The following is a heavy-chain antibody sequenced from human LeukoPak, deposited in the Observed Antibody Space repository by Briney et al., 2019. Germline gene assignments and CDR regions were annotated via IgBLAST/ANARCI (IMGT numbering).Heavy chain of an antibody. D-gene: IGHD5-24*01. CDR2: IYYSGTT. CDR1: GGSLSGYC. Sequence: SETLSLTCTVSGGSLSGYCWSWIRQPPGKGLEWIGYIYYSGTTNYNPSLKSRVTISVDTSKNQFSLKLSSVTAADTAVYYCARFRWLQPFDYWGQGTLVTVSS. CDR3: ARFRWLQPFDY. V-gene: IGHV4-59*01. J-gene: IGHJ4*02.